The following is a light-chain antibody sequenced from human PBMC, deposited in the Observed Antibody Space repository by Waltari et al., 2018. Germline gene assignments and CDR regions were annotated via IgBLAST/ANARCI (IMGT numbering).Light chain of an antibody. V-gene: IGKV3-11*01. CDR1: QSVSSY. CDR2: DAS. Sequence: EIVLTQSPATLPLSPGERATPSCRASQSVSSYLAWYQQKPGQAPRLLIYDASNRATGIPARFSGSGSGTDFTLTISSLEPEDFAVYYCQQRSNWPGTFGQGTKVEIK. CDR3: QQRSNWPGT. J-gene: IGKJ1*01.